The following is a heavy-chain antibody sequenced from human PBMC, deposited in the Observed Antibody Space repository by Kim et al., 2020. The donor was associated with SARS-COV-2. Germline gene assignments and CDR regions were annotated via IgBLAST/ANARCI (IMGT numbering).Heavy chain of an antibody. V-gene: IGHV3-7*03. CDR2: IKQDGTQQ. CDR3: ARTLTGTTESFEY. Sequence: GGSLRLSCAASGFTFGSYWMTWVRQAPGKGLEWVANIKQDGTQQYYVDSVRGRSTVSRDGANMYLQMNSLRAEDTAVYYCARTLTGTTESFEYGGRGTLVTVSS. CDR1: GFTFGSYW. D-gene: IGHD3-9*01. J-gene: IGHJ1*01.